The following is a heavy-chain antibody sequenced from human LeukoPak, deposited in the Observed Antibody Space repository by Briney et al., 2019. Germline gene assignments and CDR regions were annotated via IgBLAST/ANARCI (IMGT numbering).Heavy chain of an antibody. Sequence: GGSLRLSCAASGLTFSSHAMHWVRQAPGKGLEWVAVISHDGSDRHYTDSVKGRFTISRDNSKNTLYLQMNSLRAEDTAVYYCARDFRAYGPYGMDVWGQGTTVTVSS. CDR2: ISHDGSDR. J-gene: IGHJ6*02. CDR3: ARDFRAYGPYGMDV. D-gene: IGHD3-10*01. V-gene: IGHV3-30-3*01. CDR1: GLTFSSHA.